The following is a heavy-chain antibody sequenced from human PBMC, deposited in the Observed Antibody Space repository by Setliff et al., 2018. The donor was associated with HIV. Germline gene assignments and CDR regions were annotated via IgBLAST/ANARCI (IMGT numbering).Heavy chain of an antibody. V-gene: IGHV3-21*01. J-gene: IGHJ3*02. CDR2: ISSSGSYI. D-gene: IGHD2-2*01. CDR3: ARSRSTRDAFDI. Sequence: PGGSLRLSCATSGFSFFNFALNWVRQAPGKGLEWVSSISSSGSYIHYADSVKGRFTISRDDATKSLFLQMDSLRAEDTAVYYCARSRSTRDAFDIWGQGTMVTVSS. CDR1: GFSFFNFA.